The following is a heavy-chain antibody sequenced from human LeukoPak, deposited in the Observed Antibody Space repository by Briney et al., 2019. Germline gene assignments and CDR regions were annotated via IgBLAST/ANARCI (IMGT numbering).Heavy chain of an antibody. J-gene: IGHJ5*02. D-gene: IGHD3-10*01. CDR1: GDSISSYY. CDR3: ARAPQWGSGSYYIP. Sequence: SETLSLTCTVSGDSISSYYWSWIRQPAGKGLEWIGYIYYSGSTNYNPSLKSRVTISVDTSKNQFSLKLSSVTAADTAVYYCARAPQWGSGSYYIPWGQGTLVTVSS. V-gene: IGHV4-59*01. CDR2: IYYSGST.